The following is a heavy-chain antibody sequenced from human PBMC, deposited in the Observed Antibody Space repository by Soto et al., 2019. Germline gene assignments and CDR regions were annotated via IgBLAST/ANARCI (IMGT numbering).Heavy chain of an antibody. Sequence: ELQLVESGGGLVQPGGSLRLSCAASGFTVSNKFMTWVRQAPGRGLEWVSLINYAGVTSYADSVKGRFTISRDNSKNTLYLHMNSLRDEDTAVYYCAGDGLDCNGDKCFGIPMDVWGNGATVTVSS. V-gene: IGHV3-66*01. CDR2: INYAGVT. D-gene: IGHD2-8*01. J-gene: IGHJ6*03. CDR1: GFTVSNKF. CDR3: AGDGLDCNGDKCFGIPMDV.